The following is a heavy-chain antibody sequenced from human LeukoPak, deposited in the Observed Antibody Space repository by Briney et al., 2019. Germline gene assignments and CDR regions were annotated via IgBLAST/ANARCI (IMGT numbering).Heavy chain of an antibody. CDR3: AKRPSNVGDYVSYFDY. Sequence: PGGSLRLSCSASGFRLMSYGMPWVPQPPGKGLELVGVISEDGRRKDYADSVKGRYTISRDNSRDPRYLQLKSLRAQDTVVYYCAKRPSNVGDYVSYFDYWGQGTLVTVSS. D-gene: IGHD4-17*01. J-gene: IGHJ4*02. CDR1: GFRLMSYG. V-gene: IGHV3-30*18. CDR2: ISEDGRRK.